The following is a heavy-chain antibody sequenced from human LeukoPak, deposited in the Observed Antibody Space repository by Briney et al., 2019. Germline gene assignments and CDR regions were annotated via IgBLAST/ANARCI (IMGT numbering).Heavy chain of an antibody. J-gene: IGHJ4*02. Sequence: PGGSLRLSCAASGFTFDDYGMSWVRQAPGKGLEWVSGINWNGGSTGYADSVKGRFTISRDNAKNSLYLQMNSLRAEDTAVYYCARDDNYGIFVNVDYWGQGTLVTVSS. CDR3: ARDDNYGIFVNVDY. D-gene: IGHD4-11*01. CDR2: INWNGGST. CDR1: GFTFDDYG. V-gene: IGHV3-20*04.